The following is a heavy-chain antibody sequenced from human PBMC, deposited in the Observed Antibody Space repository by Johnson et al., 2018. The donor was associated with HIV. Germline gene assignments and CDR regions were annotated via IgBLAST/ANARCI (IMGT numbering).Heavy chain of an antibody. D-gene: IGHD6-19*01. V-gene: IGHV3-30-3*01. CDR2: ISYDGSNK. J-gene: IGHJ3*02. Sequence: QVQLVESGGGVVQPGRSLRLSCAASGFTFSSYAKHWVRQAPGKGLEWVAVISYDGSNKYYADSVKGRFTISRDNSKNTLYLQMNSMRAEDTAVYYCARGGSGWSHDALDIWGQGTMVTVSS. CDR1: GFTFSSYA. CDR3: ARGGSGWSHDALDI.